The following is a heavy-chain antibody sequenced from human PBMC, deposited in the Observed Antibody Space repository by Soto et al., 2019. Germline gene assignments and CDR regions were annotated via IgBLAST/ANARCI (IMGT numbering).Heavy chain of an antibody. V-gene: IGHV4-34*01. CDR2: INHSGST. CDR3: ARGKGMEENYFYYGLDI. CDR1: GGSFSGYY. D-gene: IGHD1-1*01. J-gene: IGHJ6*02. Sequence: LSLTCAVYGGSFSGYYWSWIRQPPGKGLEWIGEINHSGSTNYNPSLKSRVTISVDTSKNQFSLKLSSVTAADTAVYYCARGKGMEENYFYYGLDIWGQGTTVTVSS.